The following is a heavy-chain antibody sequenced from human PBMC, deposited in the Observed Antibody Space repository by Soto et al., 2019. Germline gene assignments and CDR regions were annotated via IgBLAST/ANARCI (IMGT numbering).Heavy chain of an antibody. V-gene: IGHV4-39*01. Sequence: QLQLQESGPGLVKPSETLSLNCTVSVGSVRSSSYYWVWVRQPPGKGMEWIGSIYYRGSTYYNPSIKSRVTISVDTSKNQCSLKLSSVTAADTAVYYCSRFICRLTLGEYYMYVGGKGTTVTVAS. CDR2: IYYRGST. J-gene: IGHJ6*03. D-gene: IGHD3-16*01. CDR3: SRFICRLTLGEYYMYV. CDR1: VGSVRSSSYY.